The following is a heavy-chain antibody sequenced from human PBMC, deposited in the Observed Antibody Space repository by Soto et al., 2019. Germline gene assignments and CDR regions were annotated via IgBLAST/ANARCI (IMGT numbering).Heavy chain of an antibody. CDR2: ISYDGSNK. J-gene: IGHJ4*02. CDR3: ARDWAENTAMAIYYFDY. D-gene: IGHD5-18*01. Sequence: GGSLRLSCAASGFTFSSYAMHWVRQAPGKGLEWVAVISYDGSNKYYADSVKGRFTISRDNSKNTLYLQMNSLRAEDTAVYYCARDWAENTAMAIYYFDYWGQGTLVTVSS. CDR1: GFTFSSYA. V-gene: IGHV3-30-3*01.